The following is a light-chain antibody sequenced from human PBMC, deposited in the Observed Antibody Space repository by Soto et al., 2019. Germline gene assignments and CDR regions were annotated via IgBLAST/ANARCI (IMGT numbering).Light chain of an antibody. Sequence: QSVLTQPPSMSGAPGQRVTISCTGSSSNIGAGYDVHWYQLLPGTAPKLLIYGNTNRPSGVPDRLSGSKSGTSASLAITGLRAEDEADYYCQSHDSSLNSWVFGGGTQLTVL. CDR3: QSHDSSLNSWV. V-gene: IGLV1-40*01. J-gene: IGLJ3*02. CDR1: SSNIGAGYD. CDR2: GNT.